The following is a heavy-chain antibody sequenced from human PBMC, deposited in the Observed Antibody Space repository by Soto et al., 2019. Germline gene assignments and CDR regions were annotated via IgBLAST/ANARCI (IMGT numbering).Heavy chain of an antibody. CDR1: GGTFSSYT. J-gene: IGHJ4*02. Sequence: QVQLVQSGAEVKKPGSSVTVSCRASGGTFSSYTISWVRQAPGQGLEWMGGIIPIFGTAVYAQRFQDRVTITADEPASTAYMELSSLRSEDTAVYYCATAAVADTTFDYWGQGTLVTVSS. CDR2: IIPIFGTA. D-gene: IGHD2-15*01. V-gene: IGHV1-69*12. CDR3: ATAAVADTTFDY.